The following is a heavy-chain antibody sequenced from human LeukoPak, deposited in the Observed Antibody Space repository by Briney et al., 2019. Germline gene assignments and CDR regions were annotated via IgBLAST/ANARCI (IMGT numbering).Heavy chain of an antibody. CDR2: INHSGST. CDR3: ARVGPWFLHAEYYYYYYGMDV. CDR1: GGSFSGYY. Sequence: SETLSLTCAVYGGSFSGYYWSWIRQPPGKGLEWIGDINHSGSTNYNPSLKSRVTISVDTSKNQFSLKLSSVTAADTAVYYCARVGPWFLHAEYYYYYYGMDVWGQGTTVTVSS. D-gene: IGHD3-3*01. V-gene: IGHV4-34*01. J-gene: IGHJ6*02.